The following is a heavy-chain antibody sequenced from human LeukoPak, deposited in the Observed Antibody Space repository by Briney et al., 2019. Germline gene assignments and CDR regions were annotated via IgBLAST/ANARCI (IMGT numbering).Heavy chain of an antibody. D-gene: IGHD3-22*01. CDR2: IYSGGSA. Sequence: GGSLRLSCAASGFTVSSNYMSWVRQAPGKGLEWVSVIYSGGSAYYADSVKGRFTISRDNSKNTLYLQMNSLRAEDTAVYYCARDDDYCDSSGYYWGSVDYWGQGTLVTVSS. V-gene: IGHV3-66*01. CDR1: GFTVSSNY. J-gene: IGHJ4*02. CDR3: ARDDDYCDSSGYYWGSVDY.